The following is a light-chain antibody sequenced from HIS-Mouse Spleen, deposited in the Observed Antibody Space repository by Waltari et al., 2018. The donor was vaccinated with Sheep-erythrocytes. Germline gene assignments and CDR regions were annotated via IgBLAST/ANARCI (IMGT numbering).Light chain of an antibody. CDR3: QAWDSSTAVV. CDR1: SSDVGGYHY. Sequence: QSALTQPRSVSGSPGQSVTISCTGTSSDVGGYHYVSWYQQHPGNAPKLMIYDVSKRPSGVPDRFSGSNSGNTATLTISGTQAMDEADYYCQAWDSSTAVVFGGGTKLTVI. CDR2: DVS. V-gene: IGLV2-11*01. J-gene: IGLJ2*01.